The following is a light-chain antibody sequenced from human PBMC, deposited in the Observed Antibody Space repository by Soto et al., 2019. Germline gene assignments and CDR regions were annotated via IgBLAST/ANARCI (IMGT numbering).Light chain of an antibody. V-gene: IGKV3-20*01. CDR3: QQYGSSPLT. Sequence: EIVLTQSPDTLSLSPGERATLSCRASKSFSRSYLAWYQQKPGQAPRLLIYGASSRATGIPDRFSGSGSGTDFTLTISRLEPEDFAVYYCQQYGSSPLTFGRGTKVEIK. CDR1: KSFSRSY. CDR2: GAS. J-gene: IGKJ4*01.